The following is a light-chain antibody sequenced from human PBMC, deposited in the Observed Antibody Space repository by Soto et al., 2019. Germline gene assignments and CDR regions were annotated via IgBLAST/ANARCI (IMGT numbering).Light chain of an antibody. J-gene: IGKJ4*01. Sequence: DIQMTQSPSSLSASVGDRVTITCRASQYIGNYLNWYQQRPGKAPKLLIYAASNLHSGVPSRFSGSGSGTVFTLTISSLQPEDVATYYCQQSYRIPPTFGGGAEVEIK. V-gene: IGKV1-39*01. CDR1: QYIGNY. CDR2: AAS. CDR3: QQSYRIPPT.